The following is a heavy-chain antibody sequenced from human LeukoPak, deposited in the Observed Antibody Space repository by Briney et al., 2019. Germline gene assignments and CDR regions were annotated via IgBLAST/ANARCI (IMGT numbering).Heavy chain of an antibody. D-gene: IGHD4-17*01. V-gene: IGHV3-21*01. CDR2: ISSSSSYI. Sequence: KTGGSLRLSCAASGFTFSSFSMNWVRQAPGKGLEWVSSISSSSSYIYYADSVKGRFTISRDNAKNSLYLQMNSLRAEDTAVYYCARDNITVTADYWGQGTLVTAPS. CDR1: GFTFSSFS. CDR3: ARDNITVTADY. J-gene: IGHJ4*02.